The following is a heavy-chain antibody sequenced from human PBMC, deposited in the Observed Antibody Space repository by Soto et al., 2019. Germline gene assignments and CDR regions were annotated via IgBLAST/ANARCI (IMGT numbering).Heavy chain of an antibody. CDR1: GFTFSSYA. V-gene: IGHV3-64D*08. J-gene: IGHJ4*02. Sequence: GGSLRLSCSASGFTFSSYAMHWVRQAPGKGLEYVSAISSNGGSTYYADSVKGRFTISRDNSKNTLYLQMSSLRAEDTAVDYCVKGYSSSWGGVDYWGQGTLVTVSS. CDR2: ISSNGGST. D-gene: IGHD6-13*01. CDR3: VKGYSSSWGGVDY.